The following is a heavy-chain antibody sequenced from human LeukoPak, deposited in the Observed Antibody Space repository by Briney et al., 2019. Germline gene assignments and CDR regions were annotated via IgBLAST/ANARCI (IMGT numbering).Heavy chain of an antibody. D-gene: IGHD6-19*01. CDR3: ARSGSVSVASTGNDY. CDR2: IGPNSGDT. CDR1: GYTFTGYY. Sequence: GASVKVSCKASGYTFTGYYMHWVRQAPGQGLEWMGWIGPNSGDTNYAQKSQGRVTMTRDTSISAAYMELSRLGSDDTAVYYCARSGSVSVASTGNDYWGQGTLVTVSS. V-gene: IGHV1-2*02. J-gene: IGHJ4*02.